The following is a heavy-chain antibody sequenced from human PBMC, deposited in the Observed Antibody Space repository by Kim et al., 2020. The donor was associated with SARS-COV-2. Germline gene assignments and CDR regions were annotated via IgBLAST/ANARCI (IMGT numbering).Heavy chain of an antibody. V-gene: IGHV4-61*01. CDR2: IHYGESA. CDR3: ARDYYHSSLSMDV. J-gene: IGHJ6*02. D-gene: IGHD6-19*01. CDR1: DDSVSSGSYY. Sequence: SETLSLTCTVSDDSVSSGSYYWTWIRQPPGKRLEWIGHIHYGESAFYNPSLNSRVTISVDTSKNQYSLKLRYVNAADTAVYYCARDYYHSSLSMDVWGQGTTVTVS.